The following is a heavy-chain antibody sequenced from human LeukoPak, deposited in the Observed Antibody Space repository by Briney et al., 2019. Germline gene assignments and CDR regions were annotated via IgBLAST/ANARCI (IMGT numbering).Heavy chain of an antibody. CDR3: ARDWLSCDSNGCYPAFDS. J-gene: IGHJ5*01. Sequence: GGSLRLSRAASGFTFSSYNMNWVRQAPGKGLEWVSSISSSSSYIYYADSVKGRFTITRDNAKRSLYLQMNSLRAEETAVYYCARDWLSCDSNGCYPAFDSWGQGTLVTVSS. CDR1: GFTFSSYN. CDR2: ISSSSSYI. V-gene: IGHV3-21*01. D-gene: IGHD3-22*01.